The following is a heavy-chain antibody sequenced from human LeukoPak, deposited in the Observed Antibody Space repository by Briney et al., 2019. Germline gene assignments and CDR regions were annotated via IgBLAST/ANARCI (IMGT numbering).Heavy chain of an antibody. CDR1: GFTFSSYW. Sequence: PGGSLRLSCAASGFTFSSYWMHWVRQAPGKGLVWVSRITSDGSSTRHADSVKGRFTISRDNAKNTLYLQMNSLRAEDTAVYYCARVLYYTSWNTGAFDIWGQGTMVTVSS. CDR3: ARVLYYTSWNTGAFDI. V-gene: IGHV3-74*01. D-gene: IGHD1/OR15-1a*01. J-gene: IGHJ3*02. CDR2: ITSDGSST.